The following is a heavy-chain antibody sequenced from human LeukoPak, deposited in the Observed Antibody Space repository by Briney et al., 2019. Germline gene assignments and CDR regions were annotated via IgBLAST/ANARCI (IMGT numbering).Heavy chain of an antibody. V-gene: IGHV4-39*01. Sequence: SETLSLTCTVSGGSIRSSYYYWGWIRQPPGKGLEWIGSIYDSGSTYYNPSLKSRVTISVDTSKNQFSLKLNSVTAADTAVYYCASLQLWLRSFDYWGQGTLVTVSS. CDR3: ASLQLWLRSFDY. CDR1: GGSIRSSYYY. J-gene: IGHJ4*02. D-gene: IGHD5-18*01. CDR2: IYDSGST.